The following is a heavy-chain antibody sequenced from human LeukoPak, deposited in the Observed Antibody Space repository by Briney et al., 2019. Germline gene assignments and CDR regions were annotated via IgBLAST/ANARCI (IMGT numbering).Heavy chain of an antibody. CDR3: ARDATTELGTVYMDV. CDR1: GFTFNLAW. V-gene: IGHV3-15*01. J-gene: IGHJ6*03. CDR2: IKSSGSGGTT. D-gene: IGHD4-17*01. Sequence: GGSLRLSCAASGFTFNLAWMTWVRQAPGKGLEWVGRIKSSGSGGTTDFAAPVKDRLTISRDDSKSTLYLQMNSLRVEDTAVYYCARDATTELGTVYMDVWGKGTTVTISS.